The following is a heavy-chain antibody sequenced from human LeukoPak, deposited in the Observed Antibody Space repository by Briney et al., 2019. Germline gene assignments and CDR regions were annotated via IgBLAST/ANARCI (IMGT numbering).Heavy chain of an antibody. J-gene: IGHJ4*02. CDR3: ATPYYYDSSGYSDSFDY. Sequence: ASVKVSCKVSGYTLTELSMHWVRQAPGKGLEWRGGFDPEDGETIYAQKFQGRVTMTEDTSTDTAYMELSSLRSEDTAVYYCATPYYYDSSGYSDSFDYWGQGTLVTVSS. CDR2: FDPEDGET. CDR1: GYTLTELS. V-gene: IGHV1-24*01. D-gene: IGHD3-22*01.